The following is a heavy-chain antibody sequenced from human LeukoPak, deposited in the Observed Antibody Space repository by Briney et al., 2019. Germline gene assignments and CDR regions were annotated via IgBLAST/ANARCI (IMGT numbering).Heavy chain of an antibody. CDR2: ISYDGSNK. CDR1: GFTFSSYA. J-gene: IGHJ4*02. Sequence: PGRSLRLSCAASGFTFSSYAMHWVRQAPGKGLEWVAVISYDGSNKYYADSVKGRFTISRDNSKNTLYLQMNSLRAEDTAVYYCTTKVIRGNSGDDYDDWGQGTLVTVSS. CDR3: TTKVIRGNSGDDYDD. D-gene: IGHD5-12*01. V-gene: IGHV3-30*01.